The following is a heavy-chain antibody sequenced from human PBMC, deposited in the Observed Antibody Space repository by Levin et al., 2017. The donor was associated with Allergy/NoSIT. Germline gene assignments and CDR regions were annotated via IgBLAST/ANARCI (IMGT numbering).Heavy chain of an antibody. Sequence: HGESLKISCTASGFIFSDHMMHWVRQAPGKGLEWVGVISDDGNNKDYPDSVKGRFSISRDNANNTLYLQMNSLRTEDTAVYYCARDDVPYSGNYHFQYWGQGTLVTVSS. J-gene: IGHJ4*02. CDR2: ISDDGNNK. D-gene: IGHD1-26*01. CDR3: ARDDVPYSGNYHFQY. V-gene: IGHV3-30-3*01. CDR1: GFIFSDHM.